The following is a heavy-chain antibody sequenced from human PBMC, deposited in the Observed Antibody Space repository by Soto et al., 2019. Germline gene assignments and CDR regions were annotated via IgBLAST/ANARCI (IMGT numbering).Heavy chain of an antibody. Sequence: QVQLVQSGAEVRKPGSSVRVSCKASGGSFNRHTISWVRQAPGQGLEWMGGIIPIFGTANHAQKFQGRVTIIADESTSTVYMELSSLRSEDTAVYYCARAASSGSYSIYYFDYWGQGTLVTVSS. J-gene: IGHJ4*02. CDR3: ARAASSGSYSIYYFDY. CDR2: IIPIFGTA. CDR1: GGSFNRHT. V-gene: IGHV1-69*01. D-gene: IGHD3-10*01.